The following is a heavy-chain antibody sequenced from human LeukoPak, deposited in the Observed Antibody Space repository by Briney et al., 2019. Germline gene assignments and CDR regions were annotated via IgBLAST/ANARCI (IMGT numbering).Heavy chain of an antibody. CDR2: IYSGGST. CDR3: ARVGIVGATNGYYYYGMDV. Sequence: GGSLRLSCAASGFTFSDYYMHWVRQAPGKGLEWVSVIYSGGSTYYVDSVKGRFTISRDNSKNTLYLQMNSLRAEDTAVYYCARVGIVGATNGYYYYGMDVWGQGTTVTVSS. D-gene: IGHD1-26*01. V-gene: IGHV3-53*01. J-gene: IGHJ6*02. CDR1: GFTFSDYY.